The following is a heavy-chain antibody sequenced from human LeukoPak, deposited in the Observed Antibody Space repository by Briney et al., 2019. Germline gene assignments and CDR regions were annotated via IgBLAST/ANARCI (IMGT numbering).Heavy chain of an antibody. CDR1: GFTFSRYW. Sequence: GGSLRLSCAASGFTFSRYWMHWVRQAPGKGLVWVSRADYDGSDTSYADSVRGRFTISRDSAKNTLYLQMNSLSAEDTAVYYCATLAAAGTNYWGQGTLVTVSS. V-gene: IGHV3-74*01. J-gene: IGHJ4*02. CDR2: ADYDGSDT. D-gene: IGHD6-13*01. CDR3: ATLAAAGTNY.